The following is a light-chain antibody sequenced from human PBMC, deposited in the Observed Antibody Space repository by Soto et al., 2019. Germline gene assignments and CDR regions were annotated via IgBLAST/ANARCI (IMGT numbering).Light chain of an antibody. J-gene: IGLJ3*02. V-gene: IGLV1-47*01. Sequence: QSVLTQPPSASGPPGQRVTISCSGSSSNIGSKYVSWYQHLPGTAPKLLIHRNNERPSGVPDRFSASKSGTSASLAISGLRSEDEGDYFCASWVGSLSAWVFGGGTKVTVL. CDR2: RNN. CDR3: ASWVGSLSAWV. CDR1: SSNIGSKY.